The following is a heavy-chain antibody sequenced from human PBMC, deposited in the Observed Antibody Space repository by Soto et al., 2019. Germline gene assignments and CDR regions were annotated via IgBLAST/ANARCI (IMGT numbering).Heavy chain of an antibody. V-gene: IGHV5-51*01. CDR2: IYPGDSDT. J-gene: IGHJ6*02. CDR1: GYSFNSYW. D-gene: IGHD1-26*01. Sequence: ESLKMSLTSSGYSFNSYWIGLVRQMPGKGLEWMGIIYPGDSDTRYSPSFQGQVTISADKSISTAYLQWSSLKASDTAMYYCARQKYCGTPCGMDVWGQGTMVTVYS. CDR3: ARQKYCGTPCGMDV.